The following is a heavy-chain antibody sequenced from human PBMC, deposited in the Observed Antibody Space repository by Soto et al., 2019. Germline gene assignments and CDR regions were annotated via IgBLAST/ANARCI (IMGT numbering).Heavy chain of an antibody. V-gene: IGHV3-11*06. J-gene: IGHJ4*02. CDR1: GFTLSDHY. CDR2: SSNSGSFT. Sequence: GSLRGSCAASGFTLSDHYMSWIRHAPGKGLEWIGYSSNSGSFTRYADSVKGRFSISRDNAKNSPYLQINSLRGDDTAIYYCVRSGDNYNLLDYWGQGTPVTVSS. D-gene: IGHD1-1*01. CDR3: VRSGDNYNLLDY.